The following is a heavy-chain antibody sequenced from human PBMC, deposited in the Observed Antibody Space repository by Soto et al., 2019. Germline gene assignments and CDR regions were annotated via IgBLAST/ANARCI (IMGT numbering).Heavy chain of an antibody. V-gene: IGHV4-38-2*01. CDR2: ICHSGDI. Sequence: GSLSLTCAVSGYSLDGGDYCGLLREPGGKGVEWIGSICHSGDIGYEASVKSRVTISVDTSKNHFSLKLTSVTAADTALYYCARARIVAAGTIVDYWGQGTLVTVSS. CDR1: GYSLDGGDY. CDR3: ARARIVAAGTIVDY. D-gene: IGHD6-13*01. J-gene: IGHJ4*02.